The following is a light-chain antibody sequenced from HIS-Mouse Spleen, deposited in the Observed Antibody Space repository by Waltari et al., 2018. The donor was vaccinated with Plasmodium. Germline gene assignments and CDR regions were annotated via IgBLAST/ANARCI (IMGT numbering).Light chain of an antibody. CDR1: KLGDKY. Sequence: SYELTQPPSVSVSPGQTASITCPGDKLGDKYACWYQQKPGQSPVLVIYQDSKRPSGIPGLFPGSNSGNTATLTISGTQAMDEADYYCQAWDSSTVVFGGGTKLTVL. J-gene: IGLJ2*01. CDR2: QDS. CDR3: QAWDSSTVV. V-gene: IGLV3-1*01.